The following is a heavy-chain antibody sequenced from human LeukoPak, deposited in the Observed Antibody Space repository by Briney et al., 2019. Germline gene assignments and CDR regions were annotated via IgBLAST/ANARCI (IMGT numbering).Heavy chain of an antibody. Sequence: GRSLRLSCAASGFTFSSYSMNWVRQAPGKGLEWVSYISSSSSTIYYADSVKGRFTISRDNAKNSVYLQMNSLRAEDTAVYYCARDDTAAAIALINWGQGTLVTVSS. CDR3: ARDDTAAAIALIN. CDR1: GFTFSSYS. D-gene: IGHD6-13*01. V-gene: IGHV3-48*01. J-gene: IGHJ4*02. CDR2: ISSSSSTI.